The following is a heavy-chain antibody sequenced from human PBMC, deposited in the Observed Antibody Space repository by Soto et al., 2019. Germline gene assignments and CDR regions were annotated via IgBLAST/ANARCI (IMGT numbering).Heavy chain of an antibody. V-gene: IGHV1-3*01. CDR3: ATDSWVRGSNKWDFDY. J-gene: IGHJ4*01. D-gene: IGHD1-26*01. Sequence: QVQLVQSGAEVKKPRASVKVSCKASGYTFTNHALYWVRQAPGKRLEWMGWINAGNGKTKYSRTCQGRVTLTSDTSASTAYMELSSLRSEDTAAYYCATDSWVRGSNKWDFDYWGQGTRVTVSS. CDR2: INAGNGKT. CDR1: GYTFTNHA.